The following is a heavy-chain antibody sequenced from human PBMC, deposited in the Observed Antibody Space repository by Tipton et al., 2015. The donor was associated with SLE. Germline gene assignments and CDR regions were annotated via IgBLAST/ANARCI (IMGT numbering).Heavy chain of an antibody. J-gene: IGHJ4*01. Sequence: LRLSCTVSGGSISSGSYYWSWIRQPAGKGLEWIGPIYTSGSTNYNPSLKSRFTISVDTSKNQFSLKLSSVTAADTAVYYCARDPNHQRNIEGWGQGTLVTVSS. V-gene: IGHV4-61*02. CDR3: ARDPNHQRNIEG. CDR2: IYTSGST. D-gene: IGHD2/OR15-2a*01. CDR1: GGSISSGSYY.